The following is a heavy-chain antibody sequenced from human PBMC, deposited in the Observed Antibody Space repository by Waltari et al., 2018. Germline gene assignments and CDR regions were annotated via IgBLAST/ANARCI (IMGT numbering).Heavy chain of an antibody. CDR2: IGGSGVST. CDR1: GFPFSSYA. V-gene: IGHV3-23*04. CDR3: AKEAPYYFDY. Sequence: EVQLVESGGGLVQPGGSLRLSCAASGFPFSSYAMRWVRQAPGEGLGWVSAIGGSGVSTYYAGSVKGRFTISRDNSKNTLYLQMNSLRAEDTAVYYCAKEAPYYFDYWGQGTLVTVSS. J-gene: IGHJ4*02.